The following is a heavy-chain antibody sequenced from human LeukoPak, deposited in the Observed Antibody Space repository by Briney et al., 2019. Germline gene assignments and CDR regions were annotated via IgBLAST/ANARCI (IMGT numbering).Heavy chain of an antibody. CDR2: IYHSGST. CDR1: GYSITSGYD. V-gene: IGHV4-38-2*01. Sequence: SETLSLTCAVSGYSITSGYDWGWIRQPPGKGLEWIGAIYHSGSTHYNPSLESRVTISVDTSKNQFSLKLSSVTAADTAVYYCARQWQSTGFEHWGQGTLVTVSS. CDR3: ARQWQSTGFEH. J-gene: IGHJ4*02. D-gene: IGHD2-2*01.